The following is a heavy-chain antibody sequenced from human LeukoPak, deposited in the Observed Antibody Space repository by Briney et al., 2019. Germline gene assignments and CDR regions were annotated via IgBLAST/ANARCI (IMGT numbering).Heavy chain of an antibody. D-gene: IGHD3-16*02. J-gene: IGHJ5*02. CDR2: IYYSGST. CDR3: ARESRLGELSPRFDP. Sequence: SETLSLTCTVSGGSISSGDYYWSWIRQPPGKGLEWIGYIYYSGSTYYNPSLKSRVTISVDTSKNQFSLKLSSVTAADTAVYYCARESRLGELSPRFDPWGQGTLVTVPS. V-gene: IGHV4-30-4*01. CDR1: GGSISSGDYY.